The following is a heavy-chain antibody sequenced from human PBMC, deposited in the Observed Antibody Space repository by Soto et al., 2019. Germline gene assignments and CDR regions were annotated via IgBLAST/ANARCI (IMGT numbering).Heavy chain of an antibody. D-gene: IGHD1-1*01. J-gene: IGHJ4*02. CDR1: GGSLTSKQW. CDR3: ARRDPGTRVDD. V-gene: IGHV4-4*02. Sequence: XETLSLPCAVSGGSLTSKQWGTWVRQPPGHGLEWIVEICRTGSTKYNPSLKSRVTISLDKSENQFSLKVTSLTAADPAVYNCARRDPGTRVDDWGEGTLVTVPS. CDR2: ICRTGST.